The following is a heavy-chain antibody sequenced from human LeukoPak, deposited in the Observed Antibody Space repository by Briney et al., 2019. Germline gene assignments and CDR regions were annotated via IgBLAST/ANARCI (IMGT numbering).Heavy chain of an antibody. CDR1: GFTVTNND. CDR2: INSGGST. CDR3: ARDLISGPATHDS. Sequence: GSLRLSCAASGFTVTNNDMSWVRQAPGKGLEWVSVINSGGSTYFADSVKGRFTVSRDNSKNTLSLQMNSLRVEDTAVYYCARDLISGPATHDSWGQGALVTVSS. V-gene: IGHV3-66*01. D-gene: IGHD2-15*01. J-gene: IGHJ4*02.